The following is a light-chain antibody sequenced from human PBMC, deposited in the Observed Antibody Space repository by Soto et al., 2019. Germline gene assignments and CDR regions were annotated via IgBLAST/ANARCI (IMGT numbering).Light chain of an antibody. J-gene: IGLJ2*01. CDR3: QSYDSSLSGVV. Sequence: QSVLTQPPSVSGAPGQRVTISCTGSSSNIGAGYDVHWYQQLPGTAPKLLIYGNSNRPSGVPDRFSGSNSGTSASPAITGLQDEDEEDYYCQSYDSSLSGVVFGGGTKLTVL. CDR2: GNS. V-gene: IGLV1-40*01. CDR1: SSNIGAGYD.